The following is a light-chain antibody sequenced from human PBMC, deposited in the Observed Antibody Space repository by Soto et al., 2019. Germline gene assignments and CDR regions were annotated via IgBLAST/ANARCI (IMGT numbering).Light chain of an antibody. V-gene: IGLV2-11*01. CDR1: SSDVGDYNY. J-gene: IGLJ3*02. CDR2: AVN. CDR3: CSYAGSYTWV. Sequence: QSALTQPRSVSGSPGQSVTISCTGTSSDVGDYNYVSWYQQHPGKAPKLLIYAVNMRPSGVPDRFSGSKSGNTASLTISGLQAEDEADYSCCSYAGSYTWVFGGGAKVTVL.